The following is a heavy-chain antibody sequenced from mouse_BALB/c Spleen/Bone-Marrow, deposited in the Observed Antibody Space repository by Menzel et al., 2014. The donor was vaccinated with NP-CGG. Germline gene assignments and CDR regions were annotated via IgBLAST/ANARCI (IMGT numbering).Heavy chain of an antibody. J-gene: IGHJ1*01. CDR1: GFTFSSYA. CDR3: ARGGGYDWYFDV. D-gene: IGHD2-2*01. CDR2: ISSGGSYT. V-gene: IGHV5-9-3*01. Sequence: DVQLVESGGGLVKPGGSLKLSCAASGFTFSSYAMSWVRQTPEKRLEWVATISSGGSYTYYPDSVKGRFTISRDNAKNTLYLQTSSLRSEDTAMYYCARGGGYDWYFDVWGAGTTVTVSS.